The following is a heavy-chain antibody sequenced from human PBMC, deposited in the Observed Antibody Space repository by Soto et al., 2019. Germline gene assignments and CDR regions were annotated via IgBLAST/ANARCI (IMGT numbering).Heavy chain of an antibody. Sequence: QITLRESGPTLVKPTQTLTLTCTFSGFSLSTSGVGVGWIRQPPGKALECLGIIYWDDDKRYSPSLKNRLTITTDTSKGKVVLTMTNMDPVDTATYFCAHRLCDSSCYWDVGYFDYWGRGTLVTVSS. CDR1: GFSLSTSGVG. J-gene: IGHJ4*02. D-gene: IGHD3-22*01. CDR2: IYWDDDK. CDR3: AHRLCDSSCYWDVGYFDY. V-gene: IGHV2-5*02.